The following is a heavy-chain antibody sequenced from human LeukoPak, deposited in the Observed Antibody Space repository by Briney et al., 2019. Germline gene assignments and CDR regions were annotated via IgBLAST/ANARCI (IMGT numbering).Heavy chain of an antibody. Sequence: SETLSLTCAVYGGSFSSYYWSWIRQPAGKGLEWIGRIYTSGSTNYNPSLKSRVTMSVDTSKNQFSLKLSSVTAADTAVYYCARDMSFPSDAFDIWGQGTMVTVSS. J-gene: IGHJ3*02. CDR3: ARDMSFPSDAFDI. CDR2: IYTSGST. V-gene: IGHV4-4*07. CDR1: GGSFSSYY. D-gene: IGHD2/OR15-2a*01.